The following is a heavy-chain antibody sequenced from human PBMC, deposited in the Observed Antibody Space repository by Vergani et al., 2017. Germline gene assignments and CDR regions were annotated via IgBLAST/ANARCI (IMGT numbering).Heavy chain of an antibody. CDR1: GYTFFNSG. J-gene: IGHJ4*02. D-gene: IGHD3-10*01. V-gene: IGHV1-18*04. Sequence: QVQLVQSGPEVKRPGASVKVSCKTSGYTFFNSGVNWIRRAPGQGFEWLGWIRADTGATKYSERLQDRVTLTTDSSTTTADMELRSLKSDDTAVYYCARDGTYYYGSGSFYLFDYWGQGTLVTVSS. CDR2: IRADTGAT. CDR3: ARDGTYYYGSGSFYLFDY.